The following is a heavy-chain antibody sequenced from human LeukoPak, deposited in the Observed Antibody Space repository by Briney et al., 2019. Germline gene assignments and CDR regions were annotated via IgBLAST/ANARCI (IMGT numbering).Heavy chain of an antibody. D-gene: IGHD3-10*01. J-gene: IGHJ4*02. Sequence: SETLSLTCTVSGGSISSYYWSWIRQPPGKGLEWIGYIYYSGSTNYNPSLKSRVAISVDTSKNQFSLKLSSVTAADTAVYYCARGSLVQGVITAVDYWGQGTLVTVSS. CDR1: GGSISSYY. CDR3: ARGSLVQGVITAVDY. CDR2: IYYSGST. V-gene: IGHV4-59*01.